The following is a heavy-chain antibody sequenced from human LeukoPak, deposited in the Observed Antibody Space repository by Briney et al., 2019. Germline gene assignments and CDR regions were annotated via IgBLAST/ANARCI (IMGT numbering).Heavy chain of an antibody. V-gene: IGHV1-46*01. CDR1: GYTFTSYY. Sequence: ASVKVSCKASGYTFTSYYMHWVRQAPGQGLEWMGIINPSGGSTSYAQKFQGRVTMTTDTSTSTVYMELSSLRSEDTAVYYCAREPSGHNWFDPWGQGTLVTVSS. D-gene: IGHD7-27*01. CDR2: INPSGGST. CDR3: AREPSGHNWFDP. J-gene: IGHJ5*02.